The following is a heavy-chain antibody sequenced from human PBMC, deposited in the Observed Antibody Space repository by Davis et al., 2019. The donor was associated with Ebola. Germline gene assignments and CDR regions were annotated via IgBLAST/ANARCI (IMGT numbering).Heavy chain of an antibody. V-gene: IGHV4-39*01. CDR2: IYYSGST. D-gene: IGHD6-13*01. CDR3: ARQGISRSWYGGYYFDC. Sequence: MPSETLSLTCTVSGGSISSSSYYWGWIRQPPGKGLEWIGSIYYSGSTYYNPSLQSRVTMSVDTSKSQFSLNLNSVTAADTAVYSCARQGISRSWYGGYYFDCWGQGILVTVSS. J-gene: IGHJ4*02. CDR1: GGSISSSSYY.